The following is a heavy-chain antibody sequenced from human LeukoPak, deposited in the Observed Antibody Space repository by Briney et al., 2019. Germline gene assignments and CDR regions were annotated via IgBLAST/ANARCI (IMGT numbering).Heavy chain of an antibody. CDR3: AKEATRYFDY. Sequence: GGSLRLSCAASGFTFSSYDMRWVRQAPGKGLEWVSVISGSGGSTYYADSVKGRFTISRDNSKNTLFLQMNSLRAEDTAVYYCAKEATRYFDYWGQGTLVTVSS. CDR1: GFTFSSYD. V-gene: IGHV3-23*01. J-gene: IGHJ4*02. CDR2: ISGSGGST. D-gene: IGHD5-12*01.